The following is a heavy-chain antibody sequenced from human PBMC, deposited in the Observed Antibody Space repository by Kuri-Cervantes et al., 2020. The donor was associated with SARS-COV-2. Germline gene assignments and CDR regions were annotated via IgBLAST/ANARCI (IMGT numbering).Heavy chain of an antibody. V-gene: IGHV3-30-3*01. CDR1: GFTFSSYA. Sequence: LSLTCAASGFTFSSYAMHWVRQAPGKGLEWVAVISYDGSNKYCADSVKGRFTISRDNAKNSLLLQMNSLRVEDTAVYYCARDWASGDYYYGMDVWGQGTTVTVSS. D-gene: IGHD1-26*01. CDR2: ISYDGSNK. J-gene: IGHJ6*02. CDR3: ARDWASGDYYYGMDV.